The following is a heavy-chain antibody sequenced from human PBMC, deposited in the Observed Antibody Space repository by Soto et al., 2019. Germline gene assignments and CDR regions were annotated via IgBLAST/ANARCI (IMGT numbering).Heavy chain of an antibody. CDR3: AREETAWPLAYGLDV. CDR1: GFTFSSYS. D-gene: IGHD2-21*02. Sequence: GGSLRLACAASGFTFSSYSIHWVRQAPGKGLEWVSAITRNSDIYYADSVKGRFTISRDNAQNSVSLQMNSLRAEDTAVYYCAREETAWPLAYGLDVWGQGTTVTVSS. CDR2: ITRNSDI. V-gene: IGHV3-21*01. J-gene: IGHJ6*02.